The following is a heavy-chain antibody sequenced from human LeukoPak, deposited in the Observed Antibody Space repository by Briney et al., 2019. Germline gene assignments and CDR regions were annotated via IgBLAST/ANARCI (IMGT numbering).Heavy chain of an antibody. Sequence: SVKVSCKASGGTFSSYAISWVRQAPGQGLEWMGGIIPIFGTANYAQKFQGRVTITADESTSTAYMELSSLRSEDTAVYYCARAPPRPYYDFWSGSDFDYWGQGTLVTVSS. CDR1: GGTFSSYA. V-gene: IGHV1-69*01. D-gene: IGHD3-3*01. CDR3: ARAPPRPYYDFWSGSDFDY. CDR2: IIPIFGTA. J-gene: IGHJ4*02.